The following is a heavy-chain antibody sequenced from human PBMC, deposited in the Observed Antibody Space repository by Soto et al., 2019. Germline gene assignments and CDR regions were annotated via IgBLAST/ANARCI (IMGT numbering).Heavy chain of an antibody. Sequence: EVQLVESGGGLVQPGGSLRLSCAASGFSVSSNYMSWVRQAPGKGLECVSLIYSGGSTYYADSVKGRFTISRHNFNNTLYLQMNSLRSDDTAVYYCATSSVTAPRWGQGTLVTVSS. CDR3: ATSSVTAPR. V-gene: IGHV3-53*04. D-gene: IGHD4-17*01. CDR2: IYSGGST. CDR1: GFSVSSNY. J-gene: IGHJ4*02.